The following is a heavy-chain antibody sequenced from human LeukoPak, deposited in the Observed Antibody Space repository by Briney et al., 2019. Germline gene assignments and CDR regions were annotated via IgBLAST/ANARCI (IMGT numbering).Heavy chain of an antibody. J-gene: IGHJ4*02. CDR3: ARLEYQLLSIDY. D-gene: IGHD2-2*01. CDR1: GGSISSGGYY. V-gene: IGHV4-30-2*01. CDR2: IYHSGST. Sequence: PSETLSLTCTVSGGSISSGGYYWSWIRQPPGKGLEWIGYIYHSGSTYYNPSLKSRVTISVDRSKNQFSLKLSSVTAADTAVYYCARLEYQLLSIDYWGQGTLVTVSS.